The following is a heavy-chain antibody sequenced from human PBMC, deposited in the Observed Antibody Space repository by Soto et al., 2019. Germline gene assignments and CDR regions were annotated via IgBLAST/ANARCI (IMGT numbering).Heavy chain of an antibody. J-gene: IGHJ4*02. Sequence: GESLKSSCKGSGYSFTSYWIGWVRQMPGKGLKWMGIIYPGDSDTRYSPSFHGQVTISADKSISTAYLQWSSLKASDTAMYYCARQQCYGDHWFDYWRQRTLVTVSS. V-gene: IGHV5-51*01. D-gene: IGHD4-17*01. CDR3: ARQQCYGDHWFDY. CDR2: IYPGDSDT. CDR1: GYSFTSYW.